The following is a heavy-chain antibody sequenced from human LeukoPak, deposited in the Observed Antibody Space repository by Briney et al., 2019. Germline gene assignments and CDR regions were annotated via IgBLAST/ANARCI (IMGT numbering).Heavy chain of an antibody. Sequence: PGGSLRLSCAASGFTFSSYSMSWVRQAPGKGLEWVSSISSSSSYIYYADSVKGRFTISRDNAKNSLYLQMNSLRAEDTAVYYCATGVVNLYYFDYWGQGTLVTVSS. J-gene: IGHJ4*02. CDR2: ISSSSSYI. D-gene: IGHD3-3*01. V-gene: IGHV3-21*01. CDR3: ATGVVNLYYFDY. CDR1: GFTFSSYS.